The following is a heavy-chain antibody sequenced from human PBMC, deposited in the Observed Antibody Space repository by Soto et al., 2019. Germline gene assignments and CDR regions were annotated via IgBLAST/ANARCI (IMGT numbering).Heavy chain of an antibody. Sequence: QVQPVQSGAEVNKPGSSVKVSCQASGGSFNNFVISWVRQAPGQGLEWVGGIIPMLDIVHYAQKFQGRVAITADESTSTAYMELRRLRSEDTAVYYCAIEGGQGWFDPWGQGTLVTVSS. CDR3: AIEGGQGWFDP. CDR1: GGSFNNFV. D-gene: IGHD2-15*01. V-gene: IGHV1-69*01. J-gene: IGHJ5*02. CDR2: IIPMLDIV.